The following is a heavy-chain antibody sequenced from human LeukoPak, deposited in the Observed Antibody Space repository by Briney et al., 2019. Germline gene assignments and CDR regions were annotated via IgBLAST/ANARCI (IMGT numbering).Heavy chain of an antibody. D-gene: IGHD3-10*01. CDR2: LYSGETT. J-gene: IGHJ6*02. CDR3: ARLGSYYDMDV. CDR1: GFTVSSKY. V-gene: IGHV3-53*01. Sequence: GGSLRLSCAASGFTVSSKYMSWVRQAPGKGLEWVSLLYSGETTYYADSVKGRFTISRDNSKNTLYLQMNSLRAEDTAVYYCARLGSYYDMDVWGPGTTVTVSS.